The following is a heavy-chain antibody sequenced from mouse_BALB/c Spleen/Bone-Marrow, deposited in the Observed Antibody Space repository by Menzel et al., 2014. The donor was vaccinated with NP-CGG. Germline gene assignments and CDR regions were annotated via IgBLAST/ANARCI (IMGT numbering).Heavy chain of an antibody. Sequence: EVMLVESGAELVKPGASVKLSCTASGFNIKDTYMHWVKQGPEQGLEWIGRIDPANGNTKYDPKFQGKATITADTSSNTPPLHLTTLTSQNTPVYYCAMLYFFSYWGQGTLFTVSA. CDR1: GFNIKDTY. V-gene: IGHV14-3*02. D-gene: IGHD3-3*01. CDR3: AMLYFFSY. CDR2: IDPANGNT. J-gene: IGHJ3*01.